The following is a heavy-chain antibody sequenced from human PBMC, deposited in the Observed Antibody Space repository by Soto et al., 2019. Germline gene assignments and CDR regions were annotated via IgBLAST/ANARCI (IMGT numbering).Heavy chain of an antibody. V-gene: IGHV3-30*04. D-gene: IGHD6-6*01. Sequence: GGSLRLSCAVSGFIFKNYALNWVRQAPGKGLEWVASVTRDGYNKYYADSVKGRFTISRDNSKNTLSLQMTALRVEDSSVYYCTKSSGGSSSVGMDYWGPGALVTVSS. J-gene: IGHJ4*02. CDR2: VTRDGYNK. CDR1: GFIFKNYA. CDR3: TKSSGGSSSVGMDY.